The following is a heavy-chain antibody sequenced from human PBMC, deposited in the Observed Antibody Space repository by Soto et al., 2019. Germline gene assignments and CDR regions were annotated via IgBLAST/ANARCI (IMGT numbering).Heavy chain of an antibody. J-gene: IGHJ4*02. CDR2: IYHSGST. CDR1: GGSISSGGYS. V-gene: IGHV4-30-2*01. D-gene: IGHD4-17*01. Sequence: TLSLTCAVSGGSISSGGYSWSWIRQPPGKGLEWIGYIYHSGSTYYNPSLKSRVTISVDRSKNQLSLKLSSVTAADTAVYYCARASTTVTTLDYWGQGTLVTVSS. CDR3: ARASTTVTTLDY.